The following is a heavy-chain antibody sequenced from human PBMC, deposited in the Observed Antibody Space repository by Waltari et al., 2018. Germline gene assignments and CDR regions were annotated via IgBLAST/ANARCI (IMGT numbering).Heavy chain of an antibody. CDR2: MNPNSGNT. V-gene: IGHV1-8*01. J-gene: IGHJ4*02. CDR3: ARGTGIVVVPAAIPLRY. CDR1: GYTFTSYD. Sequence: QVQLVQSGAEVKKPGASVKVSCKASGYTFTSYDINWVRQATGQGLEWMGWMNPNSGNTGYAQKFQGRVTMTRNTSISTAYMELSSLRSEDTAVYYCARGTGIVVVPAAIPLRYWGQGTLVTVSS. D-gene: IGHD2-2*01.